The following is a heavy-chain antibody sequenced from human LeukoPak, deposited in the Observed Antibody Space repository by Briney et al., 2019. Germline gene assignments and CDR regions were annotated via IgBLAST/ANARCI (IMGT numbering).Heavy chain of an antibody. D-gene: IGHD4-17*01. CDR3: AKDPGTVPY. Sequence: PGGSLRLSCAASGFTFSSYAMHWVRQAPGKGLEWVAVISYDGSNKYYADSVKGRFTISRDNSKNTLYLQMNSLRAEDTAVYYCAKDPGTVPYWGQGALVTVSS. CDR2: ISYDGSNK. CDR1: GFTFSSYA. J-gene: IGHJ4*02. V-gene: IGHV3-30*04.